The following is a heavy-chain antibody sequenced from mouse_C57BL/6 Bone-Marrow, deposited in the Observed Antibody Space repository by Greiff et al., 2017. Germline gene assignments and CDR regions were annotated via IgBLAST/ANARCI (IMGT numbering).Heavy chain of an antibody. CDR2: IDPSDSYT. J-gene: IGHJ2*01. V-gene: IGHV1-59*01. CDR3: GGGITTLVAHFDY. Sequence: VQLQQPGAELVRPGTSVKLSCKASGYTFTSYWMHWVKQRPGQGLEWIGVIDPSDSYTNYNQKFKGKATLTVDTSSSTAYMQLSSLTSEDSAVYYCGGGITTLVAHFDYWGQGTTLTVSS. D-gene: IGHD1-1*01. CDR1: GYTFTSYW.